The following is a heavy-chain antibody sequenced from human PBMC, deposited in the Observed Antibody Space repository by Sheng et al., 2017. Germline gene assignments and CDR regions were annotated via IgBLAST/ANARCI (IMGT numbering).Heavy chain of an antibody. V-gene: IGHV4-38-2*01. D-gene: IGHD4-17*01. CDR3: ARRWRGDYGDYVGDYYFDY. CDR2: IYHSGST. J-gene: IGHJ4*02. CDR1: GYSISSGYY. Sequence: QVQLQESGPGLVKPSETLSLTCAVSGYSISSGYYWGWIRQPPGKGLEWIGSIYHSGSTYYNPSLKSRVTISVDTSKNQFSLKLSSVTAADTAVYYCARRWRGDYGDYVGDYYFDYWGQGTLVTVSS.